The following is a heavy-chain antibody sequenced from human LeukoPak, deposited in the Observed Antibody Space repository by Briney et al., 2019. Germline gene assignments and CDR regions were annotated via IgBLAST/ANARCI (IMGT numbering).Heavy chain of an antibody. CDR3: ARNYYYYMDV. V-gene: IGHV1-2*02. CDR2: INPNSGGT. CDR1: GYTFINYY. J-gene: IGHJ6*03. Sequence: AASVKVSCKASGYTFINYYIHWVRQAPGQGLEWMGWINPNSGGTNYAQKFQGRVTMTRDTSISTAYMELSRLRSDDTAVYYCARNYYYYMDVWGKGTTVTISS.